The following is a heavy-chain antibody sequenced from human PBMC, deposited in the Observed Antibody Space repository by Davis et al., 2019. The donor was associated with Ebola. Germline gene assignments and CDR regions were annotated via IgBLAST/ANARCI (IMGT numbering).Heavy chain of an antibody. Sequence: SETLSLTCTVSGGSFSTYYWSWVRQPPGKGLEWVGYIYYSGTTHYNPSLRGRVTISVDTSKKHFSLKLGSVTAADTAVYYCARGSQWLGLDHWGQGTLVTVSS. D-gene: IGHD6-19*01. V-gene: IGHV4-59*01. CDR1: GGSFSTYY. CDR3: ARGSQWLGLDH. CDR2: IYYSGTT. J-gene: IGHJ4*02.